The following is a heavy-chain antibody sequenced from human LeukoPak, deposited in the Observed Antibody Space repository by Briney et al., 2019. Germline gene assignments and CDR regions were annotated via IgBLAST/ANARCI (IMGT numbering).Heavy chain of an antibody. D-gene: IGHD3-9*01. V-gene: IGHV3-23*01. Sequence: GGSLRLSCAASGFTFSAFGMNWVRQAPGKGLEWVSTITKSGDITYYVDSVKGRFIISRDNSKNTLYLQMNSLRAEDTAKYYCTKDYCGKFCSAVWGQGTTVTVSS. CDR3: TKDYCGKFCSAV. CDR1: GFTFSAFG. CDR2: ITKSGDIT. J-gene: IGHJ6*02.